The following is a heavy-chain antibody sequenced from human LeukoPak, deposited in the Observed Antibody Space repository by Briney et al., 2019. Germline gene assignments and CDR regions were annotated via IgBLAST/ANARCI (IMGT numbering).Heavy chain of an antibody. D-gene: IGHD2-2*01. V-gene: IGHV4-39*01. CDR3: ARQPYIVVVPAASWDY. CDR2: IYYSGST. Sequence: PSETLSHTCTVSGGSISSSSYYWGWIRQPPGKGLEWIGSIYYSGSTYYNPSLKSRVTISVDTSKNQFSLKLSSVTAADTAVYYCARQPYIVVVPAASWDYWGQGTLVTVSS. J-gene: IGHJ4*02. CDR1: GGSISSSSYY.